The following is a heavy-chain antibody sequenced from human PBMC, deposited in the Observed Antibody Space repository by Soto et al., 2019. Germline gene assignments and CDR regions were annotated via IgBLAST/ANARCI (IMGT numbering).Heavy chain of an antibody. J-gene: IGHJ4*02. V-gene: IGHV4-34*01. CDR3: ARGLVMITFGGVIVPRGTFDY. CDR1: GGSFSGYY. D-gene: IGHD3-16*02. Sequence: QVQLQQWGAGLLKPSETLSLTCAVYGGSFSGYYWSWIRQPPGKGLDWIGEINHSGSTNYNPSLKSRVTISVDTSKNQFSLKLSSVTAADTAVYYCARGLVMITFGGVIVPRGTFDYWGQGTLVTVSS. CDR2: INHSGST.